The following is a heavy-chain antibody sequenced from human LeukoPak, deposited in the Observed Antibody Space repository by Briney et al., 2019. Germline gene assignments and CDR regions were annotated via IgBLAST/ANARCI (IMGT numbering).Heavy chain of an antibody. J-gene: IGHJ4*02. Sequence: GGSLRLSCTAAGFTFTNNWMFWVRQPPGKGPEWLANINQDGSEAYSVDSVKGRFTISRDNAKNSVYLQMNSLRVEDTAVYYCAVTSRSYAFDYWGPGTLVTVSS. D-gene: IGHD3-16*01. V-gene: IGHV3-7*02. CDR1: GFTFTNNW. CDR3: AVTSRSYAFDY. CDR2: INQDGSEA.